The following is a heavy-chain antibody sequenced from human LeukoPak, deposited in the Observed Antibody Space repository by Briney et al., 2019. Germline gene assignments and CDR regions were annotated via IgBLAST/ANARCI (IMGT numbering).Heavy chain of an antibody. CDR2: IDANNGDT. D-gene: IGHD4-11*01. CDR1: GYTFRGNY. J-gene: IGHJ4*02. V-gene: IGHV1-2*02. CDR3: ARDPSSVTLYFFDY. Sequence: ASVKVSCKASGYTFRGNYIHWLRQAPGQGLEWMGWIDANNGDTKSAQKFQGRVTMSRDTSISTAYMDLSSLSPDDAAVYYCARDPSSVTLYFFDYWGQGSPVTVSS.